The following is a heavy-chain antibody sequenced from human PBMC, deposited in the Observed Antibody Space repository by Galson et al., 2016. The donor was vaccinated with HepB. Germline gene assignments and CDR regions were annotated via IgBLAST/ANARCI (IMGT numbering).Heavy chain of an antibody. J-gene: IGHJ4*02. D-gene: IGHD1-26*01. CDR3: ARHSHTVGLDF. V-gene: IGHV4-34*01. CDR1: GGSFSAYF. CDR2: IDYSGNT. Sequence: SETLSLTCAVNGGSFSAYFWTWIRQPPGKGLEWIGEIDYSGNTKYSPSLKGRFTMSVDTSKTQFSLKLSSVTAADTAVYYCARHSHTVGLDFWGQGTLVTVSS.